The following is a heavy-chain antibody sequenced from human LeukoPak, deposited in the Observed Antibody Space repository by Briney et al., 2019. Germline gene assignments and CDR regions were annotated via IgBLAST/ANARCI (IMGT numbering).Heavy chain of an antibody. V-gene: IGHV3-7*05. CDR3: ARVTCECGSCYSDY. D-gene: IGHD2-15*01. CDR2: IKQDGSEK. Sequence: GGSLRLSCAASGFTLSSYWMNWVRQAPGKGLEWVANIKQDGSEKYYVDSVKGRFTISRDNAKKSLYLQMNSLRAEDTAVYYCARVTCECGSCYSDYWGQGTLLTVSS. CDR1: GFTLSSYW. J-gene: IGHJ4*02.